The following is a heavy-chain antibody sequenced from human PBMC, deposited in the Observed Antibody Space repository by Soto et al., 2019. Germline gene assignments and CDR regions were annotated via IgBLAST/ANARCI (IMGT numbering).Heavy chain of an antibody. Sequence: GGSLRLSCAASGFTFIDYYMSWILQAPWKGLEWVSYISSSGSTIYYADSVKGRFTISRDNAKNSLYLQMNSLRAEDTAVYYCARERYVDWLYPGFDFWGQGNLVTVAS. J-gene: IGHJ1*01. CDR1: GFTFIDYY. D-gene: IGHD3-9*01. CDR2: ISSSGSTI. CDR3: ARERYVDWLYPGFDF. V-gene: IGHV3-11*01.